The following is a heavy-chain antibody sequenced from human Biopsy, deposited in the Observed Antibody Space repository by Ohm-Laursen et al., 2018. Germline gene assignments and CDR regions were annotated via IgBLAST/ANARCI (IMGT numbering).Heavy chain of an antibody. CDR1: GDSVSNKDAT. V-gene: IGHV6-1*01. CDR2: TYYRSKWYN. J-gene: IGHJ5*02. Sequence: QTLSLTCAISGDSVSNKDATWNWIRQSPSRGLEWLGRTYYRSKWYNDYAVSVKSRMTINADTFKNQFSLQLNSVTPEDTAVYYCARETPTGIPFNWFDPWGQGTLVTVSS. D-gene: IGHD1-1*01. CDR3: ARETPTGIPFNWFDP.